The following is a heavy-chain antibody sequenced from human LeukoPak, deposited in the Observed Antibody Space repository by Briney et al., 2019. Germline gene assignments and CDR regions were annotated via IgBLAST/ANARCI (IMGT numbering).Heavy chain of an antibody. J-gene: IGHJ4*02. CDR2: ISSSSSTI. Sequence: PGGSLRLSCEGSGFTFSSYEINWVHQAPGKGLEWISYISSSSSTIYYADSVKGRFTISRDNAKNSLCLQMNSLRAEDTAVYYCARIKPDCSGGSCYAHFDYWGQGTLVTVSS. D-gene: IGHD2-15*01. V-gene: IGHV3-48*01. CDR1: GFTFSSYE. CDR3: ARIKPDCSGGSCYAHFDY.